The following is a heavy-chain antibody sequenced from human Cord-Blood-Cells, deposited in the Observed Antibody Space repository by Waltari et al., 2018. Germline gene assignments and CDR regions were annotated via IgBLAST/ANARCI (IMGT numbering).Heavy chain of an antibody. CDR1: GGPSSRSA. CDR2: IIPIFGTA. CDR3: ARGVDTIFEYWFDP. J-gene: IGHJ5*02. D-gene: IGHD3-3*01. V-gene: IGHV1-69*01. Sequence: QVQLVQAGAEGRKPGSSVKVCCEASGGPSSRSAHSWVRQAAGQGLEGMGGIIPIFGTANYAQKCQGRVTITADESTSTAYMELSSLRSEDTAVYYCARGVDTIFEYWFDPWGQGTLVTVSS.